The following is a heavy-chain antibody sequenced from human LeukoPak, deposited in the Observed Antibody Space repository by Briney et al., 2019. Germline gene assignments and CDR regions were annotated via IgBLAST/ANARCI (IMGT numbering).Heavy chain of an antibody. V-gene: IGHV4-34*01. CDR3: ARDRSSGWDR. D-gene: IGHD6-19*01. CDR2: INHSGST. J-gene: IGHJ4*02. CDR1: GGSFSGYY. Sequence: SETLSLTCAVYGGSFSGYYWSWIRQPPGKGLEWIGEINHSGSTNYNPSLKSRVTISVDTSKNQFSLKLSSVTAADMAVYYCARDRSSGWDRWGQGTLVTVSS.